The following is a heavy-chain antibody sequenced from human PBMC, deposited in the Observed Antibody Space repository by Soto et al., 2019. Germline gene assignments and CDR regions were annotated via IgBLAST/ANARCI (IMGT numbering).Heavy chain of an antibody. CDR3: AREIYDSSGYYAPFDY. D-gene: IGHD3-22*01. J-gene: IGHJ4*02. CDR2: INSDERST. Sequence: GGSLRLSCAGSGYTFSRYWMHWVRQAPGKGLVWVSRINSDERSTSYADSVKGRFTISRDNAKNSLYLQMDSLRAEDTDVYYCAREIYDSSGYYAPFDYWGQGTLVTVSS. CDR1: GYTFSRYW. V-gene: IGHV3-74*01.